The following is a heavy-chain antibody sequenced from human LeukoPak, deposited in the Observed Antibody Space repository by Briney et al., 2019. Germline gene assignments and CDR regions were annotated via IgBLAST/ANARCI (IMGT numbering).Heavy chain of an antibody. J-gene: IGHJ4*02. CDR1: GYTFTKYP. D-gene: IGHD1-26*01. CDR2: INSAKDDI. V-gene: IGHV1-3*01. Sequence: GASVKVSCKASGYTFTKYPLHWVRRAPGQGLEWMGWINSAKDDIKYSQKFQDRVTITSDTSASTTYVELRRLAPEDTAMYYCARGRGSYSLYYWGQGTLVTVSS. CDR3: ARGRGSYSLYY.